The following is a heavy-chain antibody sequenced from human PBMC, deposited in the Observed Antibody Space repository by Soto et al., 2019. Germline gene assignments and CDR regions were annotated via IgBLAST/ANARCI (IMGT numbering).Heavy chain of an antibody. CDR1: GDSINSYY. V-gene: IGHV4-59*01. D-gene: IGHD6-19*01. Sequence: QVQLQESGPGLVKPSETLSLTCTVSGDSINSYYWSWIRQHPGKGLEWIGYIYYRGSTNYNPSLRSRVTISVDTSKNQFSLKLTSVTAADTAVYYCARSTSGWYNDAFDIWGQGTMVIVSS. CDR2: IYYRGST. CDR3: ARSTSGWYNDAFDI. J-gene: IGHJ3*02.